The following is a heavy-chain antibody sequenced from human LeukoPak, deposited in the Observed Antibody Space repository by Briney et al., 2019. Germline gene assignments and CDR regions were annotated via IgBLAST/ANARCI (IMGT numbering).Heavy chain of an antibody. CDR3: ARFLQLSYRFDY. V-gene: IGHV3-23*01. CDR1: GFTFSSYA. D-gene: IGHD1-1*01. Sequence: GGSLRLSCAASGFTFSSYAMSWVRQAPGKGLEWVSAISGSGGSTYYADSVKGRFIISRDNSKNTLYLQMNSLRAEDTAVYYCARFLQLSYRFDYWGQGTLVTVSS. CDR2: ISGSGGST. J-gene: IGHJ4*02.